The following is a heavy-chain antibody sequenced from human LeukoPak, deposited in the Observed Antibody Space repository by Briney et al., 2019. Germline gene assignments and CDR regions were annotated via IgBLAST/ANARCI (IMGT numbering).Heavy chain of an antibody. J-gene: IGHJ4*02. D-gene: IGHD3-22*01. Sequence: GGSLRLSCAASGFTFSSHAMHWVRQVPGKGLDWVALISNDGSNKYYADSVKGRFTISRDNSKSTVYLQMNSLRADDTAVYYCARDHYDSSGYLFYYWGQGTLVSVSS. CDR3: ARDHYDSSGYLFYY. CDR1: GFTFSSHA. V-gene: IGHV3-30*04. CDR2: ISNDGSNK.